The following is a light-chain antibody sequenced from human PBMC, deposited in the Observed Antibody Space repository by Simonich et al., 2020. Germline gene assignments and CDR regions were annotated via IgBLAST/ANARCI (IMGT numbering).Light chain of an antibody. CDR3: QQYYSTPYT. CDR1: QSVLYSSNNKNN. Sequence: DIVMTQSPDSLAVSLGERATINCKSSQSVLYSSNNKNNLAWYQQKPEQPPKLLIYWASTRESGVPDRFSGSGSGTDFTLTISSLQAEDVAVYYCQQYYSTPYTFGQGTKLEIK. V-gene: IGKV4-1*01. CDR2: WAS. J-gene: IGKJ2*01.